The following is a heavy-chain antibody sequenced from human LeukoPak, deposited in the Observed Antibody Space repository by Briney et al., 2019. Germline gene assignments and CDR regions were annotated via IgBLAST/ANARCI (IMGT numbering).Heavy chain of an antibody. CDR1: GGSISSSSYY. V-gene: IGHV4-39*07. CDR2: IYYSGST. D-gene: IGHD6-13*01. J-gene: IGHJ4*02. Sequence: SETLSLTCTVAGGSISSSSYYWGWIRQPPGKGLEWIGSIYYSGSTYYNPSLKSRVTISVDTSKNPYSLKLSSVTAADTAVYYCARGPQQLVRLYYFDYWGQGTLVTVSS. CDR3: ARGPQQLVRLYYFDY.